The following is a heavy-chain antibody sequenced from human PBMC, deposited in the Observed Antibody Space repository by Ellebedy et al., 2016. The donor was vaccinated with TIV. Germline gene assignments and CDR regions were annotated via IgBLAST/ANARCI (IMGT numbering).Heavy chain of an antibody. J-gene: IGHJ3*01. CDR1: GITFGTHN. CDR2: IGHDGSNK. V-gene: IGHV3-33*01. D-gene: IGHD1-26*01. Sequence: PGGSLRLSCTASGITFGTHNLHWVRHAPGKGLEWVAVIGHDGSNKYYSASLEGRFTISRDNSKNKLYLQMNSLRPDDTAVYYCARVGWDLVAASDVWGHGTMVTVSS. CDR3: ARVGWDLVAASDV.